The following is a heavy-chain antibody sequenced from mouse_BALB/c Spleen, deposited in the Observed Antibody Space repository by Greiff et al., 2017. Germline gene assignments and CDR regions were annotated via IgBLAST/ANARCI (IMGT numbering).Heavy chain of an antibody. J-gene: IGHJ3*01. V-gene: IGHV6-3*01. Sequence: EVKVVESGGGLVQPGGSMKLSCVASGFTFSSYWMSWVRQSPEKGLEWVAEIRLKSDNYATHYAESVKGKFTISRDDSKSRLYLQMNSLRAEDTGIYYCTEFAYWGQGTLVTVSA. CDR1: GFTFSSYW. CDR2: IRLKSDNYAT. CDR3: TEFAY.